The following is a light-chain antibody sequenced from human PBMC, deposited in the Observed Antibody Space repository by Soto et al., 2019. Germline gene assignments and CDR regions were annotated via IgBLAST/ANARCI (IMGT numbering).Light chain of an antibody. Sequence: QAVVTQEPSLTVSPGGTVTLTCGSSTGAVTSGHYPYWFQQKPGQAPRTLIYDANNKHSWTPARFSGSLLGGQAALTLSGAQPEDEADYYCLLSYSGYRVFGGGTKLTVL. V-gene: IGLV7-46*01. CDR2: DAN. CDR3: LLSYSGYRV. J-gene: IGLJ3*02. CDR1: TGAVTSGHY.